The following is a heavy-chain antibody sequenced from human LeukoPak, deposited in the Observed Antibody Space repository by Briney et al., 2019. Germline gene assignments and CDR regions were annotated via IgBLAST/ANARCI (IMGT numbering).Heavy chain of an antibody. CDR2: IIPIFGTA. J-gene: IGHJ4*02. Sequence: GASVKVSCKASGDTFSSYAISWVRQAPGQGLEWMGGIIPIFGTANYAQKFQGRVTITTDESTSTAYMELSSLGSEDTAVYYCARGPATDFDYWGQGTLVTVSS. CDR1: GDTFSSYA. CDR3: ARGPATDFDY. V-gene: IGHV1-69*05.